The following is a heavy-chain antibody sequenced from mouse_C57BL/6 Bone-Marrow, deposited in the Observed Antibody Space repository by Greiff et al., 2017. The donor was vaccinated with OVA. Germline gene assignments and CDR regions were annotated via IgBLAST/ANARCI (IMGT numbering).Heavy chain of an antibody. CDR3: ARVGGSSFYFDY. J-gene: IGHJ2*01. V-gene: IGHV1-81*01. D-gene: IGHD1-1*01. CDR1: GYTFTSYG. Sequence: QVHVKQSGAELARPGASVKLSCKASGYTFTSYGISWVKQRTGQGLEWIGGIYPRSGNTYYNEKFKGKATLTADKSSSTAYMELRSLTSEDSAVYVCARVGGSSFYFDYWGKGTTLTVSS. CDR2: IYPRSGNT.